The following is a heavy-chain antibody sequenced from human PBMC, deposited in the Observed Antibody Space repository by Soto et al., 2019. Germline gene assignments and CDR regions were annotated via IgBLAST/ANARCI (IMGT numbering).Heavy chain of an antibody. J-gene: IGHJ4*02. CDR3: ARGNYYDSSGYYYGVFDY. V-gene: IGHV1-2*02. CDR2: INPNSGGT. Sequence: ASVKVSCKASGYTFTGYYMHWVRQAPGQGLEWMGWINPNSGGTNYAQKFQGRVTMTRDTSISTAYMELSRLRSDDTAVYYCARGNYYDSSGYYYGVFDYWGQGTLVTVSS. CDR1: GYTFTGYY. D-gene: IGHD3-22*01.